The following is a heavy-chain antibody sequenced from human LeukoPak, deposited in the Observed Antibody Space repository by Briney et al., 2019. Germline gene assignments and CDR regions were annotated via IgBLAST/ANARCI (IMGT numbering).Heavy chain of an antibody. CDR3: AKDQSVVVGATRVSHFDY. CDR2: ISGSGGST. CDR1: GFTFSSYA. Sequence: HPGGSLRLSCGTSGFTFSSYAMSWVRQAPGKGLEWVSAISGSGGSTYYADSVKGRFTISRDNSKNMLYLQMNSLRAEDTAVYYCAKDQSVVVGATRVSHFDYWGQGTLVTVSS. V-gene: IGHV3-23*01. D-gene: IGHD1-26*01. J-gene: IGHJ4*02.